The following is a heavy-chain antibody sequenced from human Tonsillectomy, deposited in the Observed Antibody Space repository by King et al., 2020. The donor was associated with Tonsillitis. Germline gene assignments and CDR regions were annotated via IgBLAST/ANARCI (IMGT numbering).Heavy chain of an antibody. Sequence: VQLQESGPGLVKPSQTLSLTCTVSGGSISSGGYYWRWIRQHPGKGLEWIGYIYYSGTTYYNPSLKNRVTISVDTSKNQFSLKLSSVTAADTAVYYCAREVRRDILTGYYVDYWGRGTLVTVSS. CDR2: IYYSGTT. D-gene: IGHD3-9*01. CDR3: AREVRRDILTGYYVDY. J-gene: IGHJ4*02. CDR1: GGSISSGGYY. V-gene: IGHV4-31*03.